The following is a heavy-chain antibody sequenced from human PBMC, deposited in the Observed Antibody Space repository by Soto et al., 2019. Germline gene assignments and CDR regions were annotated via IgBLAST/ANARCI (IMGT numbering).Heavy chain of an antibody. CDR1: GFTFSDYG. Sequence: PGGSQRAFCSASGFTFSDYGMNWIRQAPGKGLEFVSSIKRKADTTCYADSVRGICTISRDNSKNTLYLQMSSLRGDDTAVYYCVKDRSRAVADVYYFGYWCPGTLVTVSS. V-gene: IGHV3-64D*06. D-gene: IGHD6-19*01. J-gene: IGHJ4*02. CDR2: IKRKADTT. CDR3: VKDRSRAVADVYYFGY.